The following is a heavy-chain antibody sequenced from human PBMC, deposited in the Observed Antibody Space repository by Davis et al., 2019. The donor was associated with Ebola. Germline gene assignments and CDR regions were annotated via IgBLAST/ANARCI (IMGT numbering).Heavy chain of an antibody. CDR2: IKEDGSEK. CDR1: GGSLSGFH. D-gene: IGHD2-8*02. Sequence: PSETLSLTCAVYGGSLSGFHWNWIRQTPGKGLEWVANIKEDGSEKYYVDSMKGRFTISRDNARSSLYLHMNSLRAEDSAVYYCARDTDIGRWGQGTLVTVSS. J-gene: IGHJ4*02. CDR3: ARDTDIGR. V-gene: IGHV3-7*01.